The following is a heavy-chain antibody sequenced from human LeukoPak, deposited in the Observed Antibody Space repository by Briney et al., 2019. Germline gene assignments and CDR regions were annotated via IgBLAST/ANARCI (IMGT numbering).Heavy chain of an antibody. Sequence: ASVKVSCKASGYTFTSYGISWVRQAPGQGLEWMGWISAYNGNTNYAQKLQGRVTMTTDTSTSTAYMELRSLRSDDTAVYYCARDKYCSGGCCYPYYFDYWGQGTLVTVSS. J-gene: IGHJ4*02. D-gene: IGHD2-15*01. CDR3: ARDKYCSGGCCYPYYFDY. CDR1: GYTFTSYG. V-gene: IGHV1-18*01. CDR2: ISAYNGNT.